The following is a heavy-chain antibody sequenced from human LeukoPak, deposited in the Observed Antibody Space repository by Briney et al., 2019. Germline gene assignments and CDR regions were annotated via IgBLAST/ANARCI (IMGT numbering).Heavy chain of an antibody. CDR2: ISSSSSYI. D-gene: IGHD2-2*02. J-gene: IGHJ4*02. Sequence: GGSLRLSCAASGFTFSSYSMNWVRQAPGKGLEWVSSISSSSSYIYYADSVKGRFTISRDNAKNSLYLQMNSLRAEDTAVYYCARDRHWPPYCSSTSCYKFDYWGQGTLVTVSS. V-gene: IGHV3-21*01. CDR3: ARDRHWPPYCSSTSCYKFDY. CDR1: GFTFSSYS.